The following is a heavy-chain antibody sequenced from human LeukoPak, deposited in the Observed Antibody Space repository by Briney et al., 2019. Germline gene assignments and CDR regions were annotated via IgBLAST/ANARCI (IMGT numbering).Heavy chain of an antibody. CDR3: ARVREGDIDY. CDR2: IYYSGST. D-gene: IGHD3-16*01. V-gene: IGHV4-61*08. CDR1: GGSISSGGYY. Sequence: SETLSLTCTVSGGSISSGGYYWSWIRQPPGKGLEWIGYIYYSGSTNYNPSLKSRVTISVDTSKNQFSLKLSSVTAADTAVYYCARVREGDIDYWGQGTLVTVSS. J-gene: IGHJ4*02.